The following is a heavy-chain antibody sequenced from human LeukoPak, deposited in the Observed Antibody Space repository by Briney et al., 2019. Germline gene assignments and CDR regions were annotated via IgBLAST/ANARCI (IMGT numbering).Heavy chain of an antibody. D-gene: IGHD5-24*01. CDR1: GYTFTGYY. CDR2: LNPNRGGT. V-gene: IGHV1-2*02. J-gene: IGHJ4*02. Sequence: ASVKVSCKASGYTFTGYYMHWVRQAPGQGLEWMGWLNPNRGGTSYSQNFQARVSMTRDTSISTAYMELSRLRSDDTAIYYCARDFRMAKPSFGYWGRGSLLIVSS. CDR3: ARDFRMAKPSFGY.